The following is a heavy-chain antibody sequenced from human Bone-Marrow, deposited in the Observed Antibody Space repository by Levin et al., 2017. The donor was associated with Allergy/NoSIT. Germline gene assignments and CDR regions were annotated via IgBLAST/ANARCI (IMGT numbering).Heavy chain of an antibody. Sequence: PGGSLRLSCVASGFEASGFTFSYYAMALVRQAPGKGLEWVSGISDSGANTYYADSVKGRFTISRDNSRNTLDLQMNSLTAEDTAVYFCARESTRFCTGTSCSHGRFGMDVWGQGTTVTVSS. CDR2: ISDSGANT. CDR1: GFTFSYYA. V-gene: IGHV3-23*01. J-gene: IGHJ6*02. D-gene: IGHD2-8*02. CDR3: ARESTRFCTGTSCSHGRFGMDV.